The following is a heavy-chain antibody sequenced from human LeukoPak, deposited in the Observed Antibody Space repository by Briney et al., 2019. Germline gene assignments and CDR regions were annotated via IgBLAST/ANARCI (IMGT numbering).Heavy chain of an antibody. CDR1: GGSISSSSHY. Sequence: LEALSLTCTVSGGSISSSSHYWSWIRQPPGKGLEWIGGNNYSGSTYYNPSLKSRVTISVDKSKNQFSLKLSSVTAADTAVYYCARGHSPVTTKVSYFQHWGQGTLVTVSS. V-gene: IGHV4-39*07. D-gene: IGHD4-17*01. CDR3: ARGHSPVTTKVSYFQH. J-gene: IGHJ1*01. CDR2: NNYSGST.